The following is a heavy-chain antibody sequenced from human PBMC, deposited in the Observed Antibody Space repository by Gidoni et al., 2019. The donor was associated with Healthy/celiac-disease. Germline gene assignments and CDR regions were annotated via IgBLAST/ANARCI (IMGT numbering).Heavy chain of an antibody. J-gene: IGHJ6*02. V-gene: IGHV3-30*18. Sequence: QVQLVESGGGVVQPGRSLRLSCAASGFTFSSYGMHWVRQAPGKGLEWVAVKSYDGSNKYYADSVKGRFTISRDNSKNTLYLQMNSLRAEDTAVYYCAKDVIAVAGSTTYYYYYGMDVWGQGTTVTVSS. CDR1: GFTFSSYG. CDR2: KSYDGSNK. CDR3: AKDVIAVAGSTTYYYYYGMDV. D-gene: IGHD6-19*01.